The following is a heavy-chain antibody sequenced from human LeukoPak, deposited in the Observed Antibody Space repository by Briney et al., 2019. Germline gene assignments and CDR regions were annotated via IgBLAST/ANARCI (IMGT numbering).Heavy chain of an antibody. CDR3: ARSHTTRSEVRFLEWSLRY. V-gene: IGHV1-69*01. CDR2: IIPIFGTA. Sequence: SVKVSCKASGGTFSSYAISWVRPAPGQGLEWMGGIIPIFGTANYAQKFQGRVTITADESTSTAYMELSSLRSEDTAVYYCARSHTTRSEVRFLEWSLRYWGQGTLVTVSS. J-gene: IGHJ4*02. CDR1: GGTFSSYA. D-gene: IGHD3-3*01.